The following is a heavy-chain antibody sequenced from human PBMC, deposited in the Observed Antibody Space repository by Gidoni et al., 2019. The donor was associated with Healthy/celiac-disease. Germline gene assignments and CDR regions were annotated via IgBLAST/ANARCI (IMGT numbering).Heavy chain of an antibody. CDR1: GFTLADYA. D-gene: IGHD6-13*01. V-gene: IGHV3-43*02. CDR2: ISGDGGST. Sequence: EVQLVESGGGVVQPGGSLRLSCAASGFTLADYAMHWVRQAPRKGLECVSLISGDGGSTYYADSVKGRFTISRDNSKNSLYLQMNSLRTEDTALYYCAKDSSRGIAAAGDPEYYFDYWGQGTLVTVSS. CDR3: AKDSSRGIAAAGDPEYYFDY. J-gene: IGHJ4*02.